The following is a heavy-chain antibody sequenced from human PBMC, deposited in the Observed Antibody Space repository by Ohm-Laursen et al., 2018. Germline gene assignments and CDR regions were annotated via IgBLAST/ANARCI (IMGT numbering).Heavy chain of an antibody. CDR3: TTEAVPAATQGLRRVRDYGDYNYFDY. J-gene: IGHJ4*02. CDR2: IKQDGSEK. V-gene: IGHV3-7*01. D-gene: IGHD4-17*01. Sequence: SLRLSCAASGFTFSSYWMSWVRQAPGKGLEWVANIKQDGSEKYYVDSVKGRFTISRDNAKTTLYLQMNSLRAEDTAVYYCTTEAVPAATQGLRRVRDYGDYNYFDYWGQGTLVTVSS. CDR1: GFTFSSYW.